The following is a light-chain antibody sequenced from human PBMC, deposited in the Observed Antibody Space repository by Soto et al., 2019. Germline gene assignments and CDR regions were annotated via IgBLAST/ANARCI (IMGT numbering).Light chain of an antibody. CDR3: QQLNSYPRT. CDR2: GAS. Sequence: IQMTQSPSSLSASVGDRVTITCRASQGISSNLAWYQQKPGKAPNLLIYGASTLQSGVPSRFSGSGSGTDFTLTISSLQPEDFATYYCQQLNSYPRTFGQGTTVEMK. CDR1: QGISSN. V-gene: IGKV1-9*01. J-gene: IGKJ1*01.